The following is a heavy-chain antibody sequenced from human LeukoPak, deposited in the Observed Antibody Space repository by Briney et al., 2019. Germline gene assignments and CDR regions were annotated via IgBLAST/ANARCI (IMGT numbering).Heavy chain of an antibody. CDR2: ISSSSSYI. CDR1: GFTFSSYS. V-gene: IGHV3-21*01. J-gene: IGHJ4*02. D-gene: IGHD3-22*01. CDR3: ARDLGPQYYYDSSGYYPLGY. Sequence: GGSLRRSCAASGFTFSSYSMNWVRQAPGNGLEWVSSISSSSSYIYYADSVKGRFTISRDNAKNSLYLQMNSLRAEDTAVYYCARDLGPQYYYDSSGYYPLGYWGQGTLVTVSS.